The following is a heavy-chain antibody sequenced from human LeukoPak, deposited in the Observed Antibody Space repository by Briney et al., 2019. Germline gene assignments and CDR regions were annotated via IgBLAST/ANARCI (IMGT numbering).Heavy chain of an antibody. CDR2: IIPIFGTA. Sequence: SVKVSCKASGGTFSSYAISWVRQAPGQGLEWMGGIIPIFGTANYAQKFQGRVTITADESTSTAYMELSSQRSEDTAVYYCARRLITGTTNWFDPWGQGTLVTVSS. CDR3: ARRLITGTTNWFDP. D-gene: IGHD1-7*01. V-gene: IGHV1-69*13. J-gene: IGHJ5*02. CDR1: GGTFSSYA.